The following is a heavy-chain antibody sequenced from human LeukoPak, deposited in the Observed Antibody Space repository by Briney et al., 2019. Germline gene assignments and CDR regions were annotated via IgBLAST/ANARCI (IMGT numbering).Heavy chain of an antibody. CDR3: ARCRDYDFWSGSAVDY. D-gene: IGHD3-3*01. V-gene: IGHV3-53*05. CDR2: IYSGGST. CDR1: GFTVSSNY. J-gene: IGHJ4*02. Sequence: PGGSLRLSCAASGFTVSSNYMSWVRQAPGKGLEWVSVIYSGGSTDYADSMKGRFTISRDNSKNTLYLQMNSLRAEDTAAYYCARCRDYDFWSGSAVDYWGQGTLVTVSS.